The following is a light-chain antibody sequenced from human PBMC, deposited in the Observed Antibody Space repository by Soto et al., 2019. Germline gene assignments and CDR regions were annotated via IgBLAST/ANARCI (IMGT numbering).Light chain of an antibody. J-gene: IGKJ4*01. CDR3: NTSYPSPLH. Sequence: DIQMTQSPFSLSASVGDRVTITCRASQSISKYLIWYQLKPGKTPKLLIYASSSLQSGVPSRFSGSGSGTDFHLTISSLHLDDFDNDYCNTSYPSPLHLGEGTKVEIK. CDR2: ASS. V-gene: IGKV1-39*01. CDR1: QSISKY.